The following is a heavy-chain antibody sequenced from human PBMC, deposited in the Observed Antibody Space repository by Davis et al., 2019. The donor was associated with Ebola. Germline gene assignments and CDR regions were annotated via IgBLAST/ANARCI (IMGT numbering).Heavy chain of an antibody. CDR1: GGSFSGYY. CDR3: ARHAVITRYYYYGMDV. V-gene: IGHV4-34*01. CDR2: INHSGST. Sequence: GSLRLSCAVYGGSFSGYYWSWIRQPPGKGLEWIGEINHSGSTNYNPSLKSRVTISVDTSKNQFSLKLSSVTAADTAVYYCARHAVITRYYYYGMDVWGQGTTVTVSS. D-gene: IGHD3-22*01. J-gene: IGHJ6*02.